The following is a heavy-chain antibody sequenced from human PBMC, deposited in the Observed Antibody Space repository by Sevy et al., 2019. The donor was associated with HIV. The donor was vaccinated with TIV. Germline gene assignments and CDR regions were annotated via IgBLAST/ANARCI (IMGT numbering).Heavy chain of an antibody. Sequence: GGSLRLSCAASGFTFSRHGMHWARQAPGKGLEWVAIISNDGSDKHYADSVKGRFTISRDNSKDTLYLQMNSLRAGDTAVYYCAREVPGSLYGMDVWGQGTTVTVSS. D-gene: IGHD3-10*01. CDR3: AREVPGSLYGMDV. CDR2: ISNDGSDK. V-gene: IGHV3-30*03. CDR1: GFTFSRHG. J-gene: IGHJ6*02.